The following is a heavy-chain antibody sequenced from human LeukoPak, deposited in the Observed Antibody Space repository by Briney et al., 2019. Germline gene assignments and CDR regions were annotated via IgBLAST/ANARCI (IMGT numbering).Heavy chain of an antibody. CDR1: GGSFSGSC. V-gene: IGHV3-23*01. Sequence: PSETLSLTCAVYGGSFSGSCWSWLRQPPGKGLEWVSVISADSATTFYADSVKGRFTISRDNSKNTLYLQINSLRAEDTAVYYCAGGGFGEAYYYYYMDVWGKGTTVTVSS. CDR2: ISADSATT. D-gene: IGHD3-10*01. CDR3: AGGGFGEAYYYYYMDV. J-gene: IGHJ6*03.